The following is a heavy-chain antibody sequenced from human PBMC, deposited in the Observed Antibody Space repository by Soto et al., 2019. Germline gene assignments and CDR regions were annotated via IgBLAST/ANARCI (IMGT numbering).Heavy chain of an antibody. J-gene: IGHJ3*02. V-gene: IGHV1-69*13. D-gene: IGHD3-22*01. CDR1: GGTFSSYA. CDR2: IIPIFGTA. CDR3: ALGGGYYYDISGPRGAFDI. Sequence: SVKVSCKASGGTFSSYAISWVRQAPGQGLEWMGGIIPIFGTANYAQKFQGRVTITADESTSTAYMELSSLRSEDTAVYYCALGGGYYYDISGPRGAFDIWGQGTMVTVSS.